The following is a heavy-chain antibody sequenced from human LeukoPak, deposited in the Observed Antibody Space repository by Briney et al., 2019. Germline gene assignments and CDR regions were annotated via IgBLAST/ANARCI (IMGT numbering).Heavy chain of an antibody. CDR3: ARGRRAGGLWFGELFQIYSNWFDP. CDR1: GYSFTSYW. CDR2: FHPGDSES. D-gene: IGHD3-10*01. V-gene: IGHV5-51*01. Sequence: GESLKISCQGSGYSFTSYWIGWVRQMPGKDLEWMGIFHPGDSESRYSPSFQGHVTISADKSISTAYLQWSSLKAPDTGMYYCARGRRAGGLWFGELFQIYSNWFDPWGQGTLVTVSS. J-gene: IGHJ5*02.